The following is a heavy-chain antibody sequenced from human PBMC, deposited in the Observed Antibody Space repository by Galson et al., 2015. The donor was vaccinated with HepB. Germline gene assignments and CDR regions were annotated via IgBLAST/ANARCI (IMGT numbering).Heavy chain of an antibody. Sequence: LSLTCTVSGGSISSYYWSWIRQPPGKGLEWIGCIYYSGSTNYNPSLKSRVTISVDTSKNQFSLKLSSVTAADTAVYYCARIEMATMPDWYFDLWGRGTLVTVSS. J-gene: IGHJ2*01. V-gene: IGHV4-59*01. D-gene: IGHD5-24*01. CDR2: IYYSGST. CDR1: GGSISSYY. CDR3: ARIEMATMPDWYFDL.